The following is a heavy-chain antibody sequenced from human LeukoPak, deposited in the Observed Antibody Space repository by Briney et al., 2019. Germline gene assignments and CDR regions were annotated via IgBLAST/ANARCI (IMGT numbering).Heavy chain of an antibody. J-gene: IGHJ4*02. V-gene: IGHV5-51*01. Sequence: GESLKISCKGSGYSFTSYWIGWVRQMPGKGLEWMGIIYPGDSDTRYSPSFQGQVSISADKSISTAYLQWSSLKASDTAMYYCASAPGNFGYYFDYWGQGTLVTVSS. D-gene: IGHD3-16*01. CDR2: IYPGDSDT. CDR3: ASAPGNFGYYFDY. CDR1: GYSFTSYW.